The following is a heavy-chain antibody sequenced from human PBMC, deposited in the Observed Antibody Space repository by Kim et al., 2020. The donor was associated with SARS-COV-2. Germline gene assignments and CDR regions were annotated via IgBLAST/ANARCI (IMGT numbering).Heavy chain of an antibody. J-gene: IGHJ4*02. D-gene: IGHD3-10*01. V-gene: IGHV3-30*02. Sequence: KGRFTISRDNSKNTLYLQMNSLRAEDTAVYYCAKDGYYYGSGSYLMYFDYWGQGTLVTVSS. CDR3: AKDGYYYGSGSYLMYFDY.